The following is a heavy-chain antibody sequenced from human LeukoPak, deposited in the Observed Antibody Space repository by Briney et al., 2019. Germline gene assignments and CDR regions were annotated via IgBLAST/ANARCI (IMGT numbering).Heavy chain of an antibody. V-gene: IGHV1-18*01. D-gene: IGHD3-10*01. CDR1: GYTFTSYG. CDR2: ISAYNGNT. CDR3: ARITMVRGVIFDWYFDL. Sequence: ASVKASCKASGYTFTSYGILWVRQAPGQGLEWMGWISAYNGNTNYAQKLQGRVTMTTDTSTSTAYMELRSLRSDDTAVYYCARITMVRGVIFDWYFDLWGRGTLVTVSS. J-gene: IGHJ2*01.